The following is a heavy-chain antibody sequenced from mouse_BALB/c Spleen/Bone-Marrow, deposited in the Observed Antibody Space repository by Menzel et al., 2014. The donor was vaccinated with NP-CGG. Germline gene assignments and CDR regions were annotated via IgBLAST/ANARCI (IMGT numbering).Heavy chain of an antibody. Sequence: EVKLQESGPGLVKPSQSLSLPCTVTGYSITSDYAWNWIRQFPGNKLEWMGYISYSGSTSYNPSLKSRISITRDTSKNQFFLQLNSVTTEDTATYYCVLSSQRELGRCYFDYWGQGTTLTVSS. CDR1: GYSITSDYA. V-gene: IGHV3-2*02. CDR3: VLSSQRELGRCYFDY. D-gene: IGHD4-1*01. J-gene: IGHJ2*01. CDR2: ISYSGST.